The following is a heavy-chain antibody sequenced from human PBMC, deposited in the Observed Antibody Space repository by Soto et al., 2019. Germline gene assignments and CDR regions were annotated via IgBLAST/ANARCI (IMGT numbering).Heavy chain of an antibody. CDR1: GFTFSDYY. D-gene: IGHD2-15*01. CDR3: ARDIVVVVAASHDAFDI. CDR2: ISSSGSTI. J-gene: IGHJ3*02. V-gene: IGHV3-11*01. Sequence: ESGGGLVKPGGSLRLSCAASGFTFSDYYMSWIRQAPGKGLEWVSYISSSGSTIYYADSVKGRFTISRDNAKNSLYLQMNSLRAEDTAVYYCARDIVVVVAASHDAFDIWGQGTMVTVSS.